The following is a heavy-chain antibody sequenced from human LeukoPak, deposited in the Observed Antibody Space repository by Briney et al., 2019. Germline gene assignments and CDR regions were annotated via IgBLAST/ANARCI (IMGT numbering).Heavy chain of an antibody. CDR3: ARVSEGGVVATIISFDY. D-gene: IGHD5-12*01. CDR1: GFTFSSYS. Sequence: GGSLRLSCAASGFTFSSYSMNWVRQAPGKGLEWVSSISSSSSYIYYADSVKGRFTISRDNAKNSLYLQMNSLRAEDTAVYYCARVSEGGVVATIISFDYWGQGTLVTVSS. CDR2: ISSSSSYI. J-gene: IGHJ4*02. V-gene: IGHV3-21*01.